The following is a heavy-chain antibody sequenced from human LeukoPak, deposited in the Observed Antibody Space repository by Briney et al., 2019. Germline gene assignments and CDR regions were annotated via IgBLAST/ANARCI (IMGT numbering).Heavy chain of an antibody. Sequence: SSVKVSCKASGGTFSSYAISWVRQAPGQGLEWMGGIIPIFGTANYAQKFQGRVTITTDESTSTAYMELSSLRSEDTAVYYCASPYYDILTGYYEMGCYFDYWGQGTLVTVSS. CDR1: GGTFSSYA. V-gene: IGHV1-69*05. J-gene: IGHJ4*02. CDR3: ASPYYDILTGYYEMGCYFDY. CDR2: IIPIFGTA. D-gene: IGHD3-9*01.